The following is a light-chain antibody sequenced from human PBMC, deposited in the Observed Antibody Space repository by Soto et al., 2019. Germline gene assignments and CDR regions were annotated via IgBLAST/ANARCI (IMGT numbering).Light chain of an antibody. V-gene: IGLV1-44*01. CDR2: SNN. CDR1: SSNIGSNT. CDR3: AAWDDSLNGPV. J-gene: IGLJ2*01. Sequence: QSVLTQPPSASGTPGQRVPISCSGSSSNIGSNTVNWYQQLPGTAPKLLIYSNNQRPSGVPDRFSGSKSGTSASLAISGLQSEDEADYYCAAWDDSLNGPVFGGGTQLTVL.